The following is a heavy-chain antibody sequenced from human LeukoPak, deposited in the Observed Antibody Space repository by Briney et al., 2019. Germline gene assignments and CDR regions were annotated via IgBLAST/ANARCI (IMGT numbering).Heavy chain of an antibody. J-gene: IGHJ5*02. Sequence: GGSLRLSCAASGFTFSNYWMHWVRQAPGKGLVWVSRINSDESSTSYADAVKGRFTISRDNAKNTLYLQMNSLRAEDTAVYYCARGGFGELFLSWFDPWGQGTLVTVSS. CDR2: INSDESST. CDR3: ARGGFGELFLSWFDP. V-gene: IGHV3-74*01. D-gene: IGHD3-10*01. CDR1: GFTFSNYW.